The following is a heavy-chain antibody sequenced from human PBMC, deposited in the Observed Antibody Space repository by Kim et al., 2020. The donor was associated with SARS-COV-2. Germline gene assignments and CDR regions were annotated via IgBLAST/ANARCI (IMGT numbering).Heavy chain of an antibody. CDR3: AGGWDSSSWYGFVNY. D-gene: IGHD6-13*01. CDR2: IYYSGST. Sequence: ETLSLTCTVSGGSISSYYWSWIRQPPGKGLEWIGYIYYSGSTNYNPSLKSRVTISVDTSKNQFSLKLSSVTAADTAVYYCAGGWDSSSWYGFVNYWGQGTLVTVSS. V-gene: IGHV4-59*08. CDR1: GGSISSYY. J-gene: IGHJ4*02.